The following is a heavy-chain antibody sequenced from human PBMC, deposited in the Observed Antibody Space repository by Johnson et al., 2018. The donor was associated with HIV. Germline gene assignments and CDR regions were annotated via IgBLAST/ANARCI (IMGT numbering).Heavy chain of an antibody. J-gene: IGHJ3*02. V-gene: IGHV3-66*01. D-gene: IGHD1-1*01. CDR2: INSGGGT. CDR1: GLTVSSNY. Sequence: VQLVESGGGLVQPGGSLRLSCAASGLTVSSNYMTWVRQGPGKGLEWVSVINSGGGTYYADSVTGRFTISRDNSKNTLYLQMNSLRAEDTAVYYCARARNWNDDDAFDIWGQGTMVTVSS. CDR3: ARARNWNDDDAFDI.